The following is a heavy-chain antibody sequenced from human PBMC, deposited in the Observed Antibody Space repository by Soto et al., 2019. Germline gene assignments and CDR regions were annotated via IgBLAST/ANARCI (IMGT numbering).Heavy chain of an antibody. CDR3: ARDLALAGNY. J-gene: IGHJ4*02. D-gene: IGHD6-19*01. Sequence: GGSLRLSCAASGLTLRRYAMNWVRQTQEQGLEWVSPISSTSTYTHYADSVKGRLTISRDNANNALFLQMNSLRAEDTAIYYCARDLALAGNYWGQGAVGT. CDR2: ISSTSTYT. CDR1: GLTLRRYA. V-gene: IGHV3-21*01.